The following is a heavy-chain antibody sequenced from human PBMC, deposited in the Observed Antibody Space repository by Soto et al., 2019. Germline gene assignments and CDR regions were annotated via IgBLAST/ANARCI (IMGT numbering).Heavy chain of an antibody. V-gene: IGHV1-24*01. D-gene: IGHD3-3*01. CDR3: ATGEPPIFEVDISDY. CDR1: GYTLTELS. CDR2: FDPDDGET. J-gene: IGHJ4*02. Sequence: QVQLVQSGAEVKKPGASVKVSCKVSGYTLTELSMHWVRQAPGNGLEWMGGFDPDDGETIYAQKFQGRVTMTGDTATDTAYMELSSLTCEYTAVYYCATGEPPIFEVDISDYGGQGTLVTVSS.